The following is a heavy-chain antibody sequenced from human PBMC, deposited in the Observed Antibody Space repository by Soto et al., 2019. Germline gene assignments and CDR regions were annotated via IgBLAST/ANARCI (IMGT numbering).Heavy chain of an antibody. D-gene: IGHD6-25*01. J-gene: IGHJ4*02. CDR1: GFIFRDFY. CDR3: ARGSGAHYNSGTLLD. Sequence: LRLSCAASGFIFRDFYMSWIRQVPGKGLEWLSKISSSSSSTDYGDSVKGRFTISRDNSKNTLSLQMSSLRPEDTAVYYCARGSGAHYNSGTLLDWGQGTRVTVSS. V-gene: IGHV3-11*06. CDR2: ISSSSSST.